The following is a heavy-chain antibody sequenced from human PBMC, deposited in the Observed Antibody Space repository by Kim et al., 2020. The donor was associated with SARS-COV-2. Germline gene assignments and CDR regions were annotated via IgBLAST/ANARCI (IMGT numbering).Heavy chain of an antibody. CDR2: IRSKAYGGTT. V-gene: IGHV3-49*03. CDR1: GFTFGDYA. CDR3: TRAVSSGWYAYYFDY. D-gene: IGHD6-19*01. Sequence: GGSLRLSCTASGFTFGDYAMSWFRQAPGKGLEWVGFIRSKAYGGTTEYAASVKGRFTISRDDSKSIAYLQMNSLKTEDTAVYYCTRAVSSGWYAYYFDYWGQGTLVTVSS. J-gene: IGHJ4*02.